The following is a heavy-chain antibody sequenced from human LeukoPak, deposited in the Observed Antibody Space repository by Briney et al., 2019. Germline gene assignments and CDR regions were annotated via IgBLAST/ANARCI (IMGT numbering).Heavy chain of an antibody. J-gene: IGHJ5*02. Sequence: SETLSLTCTVSGVSISSGGYYWSWIRQPPGKGLEWIGYIYSSGSTYYNPSLKSRATVSLDTSKNQLSLKLSSVTAADTAVYYCARPYYYDSRIDPWGQGTLVTVSS. CDR2: IYSSGST. D-gene: IGHD3-22*01. CDR1: GVSISSGGYY. CDR3: ARPYYYDSRIDP. V-gene: IGHV4-30-4*01.